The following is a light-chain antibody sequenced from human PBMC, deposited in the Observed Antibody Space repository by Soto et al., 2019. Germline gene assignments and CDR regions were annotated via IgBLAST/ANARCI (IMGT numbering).Light chain of an antibody. Sequence: IVMTQSPATLSVSPGERATLSCRASQSVSSSYLAWYQQKPGQAPRLLIYGASSRATGIPDRFSGSGSGTDFTLTISRLEPEDFAVYYCQQYGSSLPWTFSQGTKV. CDR2: GAS. CDR1: QSVSSSY. CDR3: QQYGSSLPWT. V-gene: IGKV3-20*01. J-gene: IGKJ1*01.